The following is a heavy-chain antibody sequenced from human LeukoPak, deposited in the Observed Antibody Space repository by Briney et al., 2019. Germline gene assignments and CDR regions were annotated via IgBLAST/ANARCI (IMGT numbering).Heavy chain of an antibody. CDR1: GGSISSYY. J-gene: IGHJ6*03. CDR2: IHYSGST. CDR3: ARSRYYSNYYYYYMDV. D-gene: IGHD3-10*01. Sequence: PSETLSLTCTVSGGSISSYYWSWIRQPPGKGLEWIGYIHYSGSTNYNPSLKSRVTISVDISKNQFSLKLSSVTAADTAMYFCARSRYYSNYYYYYMDVWGKGTTVTVSS. V-gene: IGHV4-59*08.